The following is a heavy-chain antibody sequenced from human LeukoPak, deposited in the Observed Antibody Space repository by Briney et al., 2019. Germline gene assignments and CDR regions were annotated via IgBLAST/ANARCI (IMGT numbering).Heavy chain of an antibody. D-gene: IGHD1-14*01. CDR3: AGAVTGYHYGMDV. CDR2: ISDNGGTT. Sequence: GGSLRLSCAASGFTFSSYAMSWVRQAPGKGLEWVSGISDNGGTTYFADSVKGRFAISRDNSKNTLYLQMTSLRVEDTAICYCAGAVTGYHYGMDVWGQGTTVTVSS. J-gene: IGHJ6*02. CDR1: GFTFSSYA. V-gene: IGHV3-23*01.